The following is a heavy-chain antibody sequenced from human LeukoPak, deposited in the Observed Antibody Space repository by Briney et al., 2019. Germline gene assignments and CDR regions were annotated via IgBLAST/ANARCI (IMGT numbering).Heavy chain of an antibody. CDR3: AKGSAAARPYYFDS. Sequence: GGSLRLSCQTSGFTFCNYAMSWVRQAQGKELEWISAISTNGVNTYYADSVKGRFTISRDNSRHTLSLQMNGLRADDTAVYYCAKGSAAARPYYFDSWGQGTLVAVSS. CDR1: GFTFCNYA. J-gene: IGHJ4*02. V-gene: IGHV3-23*01. D-gene: IGHD6-6*01. CDR2: ISTNGVNT.